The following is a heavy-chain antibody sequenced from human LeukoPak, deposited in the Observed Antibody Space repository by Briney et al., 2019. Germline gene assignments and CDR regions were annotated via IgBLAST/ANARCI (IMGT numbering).Heavy chain of an antibody. Sequence: SETLSLTCTVSGGSVSSGNYYWSWIRQPAGKGLEWIGRIYTSGSTNYNPSLKSRVTISIDASKNQFSLRLSSVTAADTAVYYCTRGGELLNYWGQGTLVTVSS. J-gene: IGHJ4*02. CDR1: GGSVSSGNYY. V-gene: IGHV4-61*02. CDR3: TRGGELLNY. CDR2: IYTSGST. D-gene: IGHD1-26*01.